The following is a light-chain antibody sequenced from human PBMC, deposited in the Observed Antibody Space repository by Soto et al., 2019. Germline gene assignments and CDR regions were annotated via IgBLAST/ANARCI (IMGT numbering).Light chain of an antibody. CDR2: DVS. CDR1: SSDVGCYNY. V-gene: IGLV2-11*01. J-gene: IGLJ2*01. CDR3: CSYAGSYNVV. Sequence: QSALTQPRSVSGSPGQSGTISCTGTSSDVGCYNYVSWYLQHPGKAPKLMIYDVSKRPSGVPDRFSGSKSGNTASLTISGIQAEDEADDYCCSYAGSYNVVFGGGTKVTV.